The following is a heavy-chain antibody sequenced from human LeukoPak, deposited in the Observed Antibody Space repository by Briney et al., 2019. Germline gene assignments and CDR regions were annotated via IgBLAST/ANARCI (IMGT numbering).Heavy chain of an antibody. Sequence: GGSRRPSSAASGFTSGSYGMHWDRQVPGRGLGWEAVIRYDGSNKYYADSVKGRFTISRDNSKNTLYLQTNSLRAEDTAVYYCARDRPFWTSPFLGGMDVWGQGTTVTVSS. V-gene: IGHV3-33*01. J-gene: IGHJ6*02. CDR1: GFTSGSYG. D-gene: IGHD3/OR15-3a*01. CDR2: IRYDGSNK. CDR3: ARDRPFWTSPFLGGMDV.